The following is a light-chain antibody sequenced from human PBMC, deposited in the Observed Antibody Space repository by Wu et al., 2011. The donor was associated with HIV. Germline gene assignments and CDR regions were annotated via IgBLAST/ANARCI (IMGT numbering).Light chain of an antibody. J-gene: IGKJ2*01. V-gene: IGKV3-20*01. CDR2: ATS. CDR1: QSVTSNY. CDR3: QQYGSSSYT. Sequence: DTLLTQSPGTLSLSPGERATLSCRASQSVTSNYLAWYQQKPGQAPRLLIYATSNRATGIPDRISGSGSGTLFTLTISRLEPEDSAVYYCQQYGSSSYTFGQGTSWRSN.